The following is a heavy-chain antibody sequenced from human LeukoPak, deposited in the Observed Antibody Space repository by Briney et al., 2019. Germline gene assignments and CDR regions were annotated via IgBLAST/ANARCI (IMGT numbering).Heavy chain of an antibody. V-gene: IGHV3-7*03. CDR3: ARDQYCSGGTCYYFGLDV. D-gene: IGHD2-15*01. Sequence: GGSLRLSCAASGFTFSSFWMSWARQAPGKGLEWVANVKQDGGEKYYVDSVKGRFTIPRDNAKNSLYLQMNSLRAEDTAVYYCARDQYCSGGTCYYFGLDVWGKGTTVTVSS. CDR1: GFTFSSFW. CDR2: VKQDGGEK. J-gene: IGHJ6*04.